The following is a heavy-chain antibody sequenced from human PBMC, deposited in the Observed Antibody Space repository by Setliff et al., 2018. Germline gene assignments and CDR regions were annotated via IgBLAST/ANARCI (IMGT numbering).Heavy chain of an antibody. Sequence: SETLSLTCAASGGTFSYYYWTWIRQPPGKGLEWVGEINHTGTTKYNPSLQSRVTISIDTSKDQFSLTVTSVTAADTAMYYCARGRNVAARLLDSWGQGTLVTVSS. D-gene: IGHD6-6*01. V-gene: IGHV4-34*01. CDR3: ARGRNVAARLLDS. CDR1: GGTFSYYY. J-gene: IGHJ4*02. CDR2: INHTGTT.